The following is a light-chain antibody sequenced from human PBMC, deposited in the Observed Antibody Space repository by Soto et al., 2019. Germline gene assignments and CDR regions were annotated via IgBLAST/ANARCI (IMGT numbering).Light chain of an antibody. V-gene: IGLV2-14*01. J-gene: IGLJ2*01. CDR1: SSDVGGYNY. CDR3: SSYTTSRSVV. CDR2: EVS. Sequence: QSALTQPASVSGSPGQSITFSCSGSSSDVGGYNYVSWYQQHPDKAPKLVIYEVSNRPSGVSNRFSGSKSGNTASLTISGLQAEDEADYYCSSYTTSRSVVFGGGTQLTVL.